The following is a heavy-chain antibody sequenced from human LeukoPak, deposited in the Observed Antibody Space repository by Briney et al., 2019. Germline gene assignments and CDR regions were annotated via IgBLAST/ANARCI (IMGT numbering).Heavy chain of an antibody. V-gene: IGHV4-34*01. CDR1: GGSFSGYY. D-gene: IGHD6-13*01. CDR3: ARGGSGGIAAAGSTSFDY. J-gene: IGHJ4*02. CDR2: INHSGSI. Sequence: SGTLSLTCAVYGGSFSGYYWSWIRQPPGKGLEWIGEINHSGSINYNPSLKSRVTISVDTSKNQFSLKLSSVTAADTAVYYCARGGSGGIAAAGSTSFDYWGQGTLVTVSS.